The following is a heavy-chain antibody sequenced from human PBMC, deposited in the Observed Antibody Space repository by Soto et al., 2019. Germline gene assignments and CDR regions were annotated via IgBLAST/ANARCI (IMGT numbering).Heavy chain of an antibody. V-gene: IGHV4-30-2*01. D-gene: IGHD6-13*01. Sequence: LQLQASGSGLVKPSQTLSLTCGVSGGSINSGDYAWSWIRQPPGKGLEWMGYIYHSGSTYYNPSLKSRVTILVDRSKNQFSLKLSSVTAADTAVYYCAGIRIAAAGGGLDVWGQGTTVTVSS. J-gene: IGHJ6*02. CDR1: GGSINSGDYA. CDR3: AGIRIAAAGGGLDV. CDR2: IYHSGST.